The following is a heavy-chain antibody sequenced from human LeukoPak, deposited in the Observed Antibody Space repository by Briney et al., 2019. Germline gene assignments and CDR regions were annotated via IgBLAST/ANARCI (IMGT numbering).Heavy chain of an antibody. Sequence: PGGSLRLSCAASGFTFSSYSMNWVRQAPGKGLEWVSSISSSSSYIYCADSVKGRFTISRDNAKNSLYLQMNSLRAEDTAVYYCARTYCGGDCPPGDDAFDIWGQGTMVTVSS. V-gene: IGHV3-21*01. CDR3: ARTYCGGDCPPGDDAFDI. CDR2: ISSSSSYI. CDR1: GFTFSSYS. D-gene: IGHD2-21*02. J-gene: IGHJ3*02.